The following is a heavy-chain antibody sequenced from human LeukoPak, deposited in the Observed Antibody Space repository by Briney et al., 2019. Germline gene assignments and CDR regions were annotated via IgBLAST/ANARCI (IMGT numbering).Heavy chain of an antibody. Sequence: SETLSLTCTGSGGSISSYYWSWIRQPAGKGLEWIGRIYTSGSTNYNPSLKSRVTMSVDTSKNQFSLKLSSVTAADTAVYYCARDGDSYGPTYYYYMDVWGKGTTVTVSS. CDR3: ARDGDSYGPTYYYYMDV. CDR2: IYTSGST. D-gene: IGHD5-18*01. CDR1: GGSISSYY. J-gene: IGHJ6*03. V-gene: IGHV4-4*07.